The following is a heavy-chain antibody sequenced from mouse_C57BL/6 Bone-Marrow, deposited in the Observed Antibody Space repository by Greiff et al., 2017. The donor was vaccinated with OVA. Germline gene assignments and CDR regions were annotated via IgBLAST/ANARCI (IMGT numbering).Heavy chain of an antibody. CDR2: IHPNSGST. Sequence: VQLQQPGAELVKPGASVKLSCKASGYTFTSYWMHWVKPRPGQGLEWIGMIHPNSGSTNYNEKFKSKATLTVDKSSSTAYMQLSSLTSEDSAVYYCARSPVNWDVRYCDVWGTGTTVTVSS. CDR1: GYTFTSYW. D-gene: IGHD4-1*01. CDR3: ARSPVNWDVRYCDV. V-gene: IGHV1-64*01. J-gene: IGHJ1*03.